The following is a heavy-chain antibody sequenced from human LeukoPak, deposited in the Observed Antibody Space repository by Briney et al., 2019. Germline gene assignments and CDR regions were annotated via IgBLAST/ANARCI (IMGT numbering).Heavy chain of an antibody. Sequence: NPSETLSLTCTVSGGSISSGSYYWSWIRQPAGKGLEWIGRLYTSGSTNYGPSLKSRVTISVDASKNQFSLRLTSVTAADTAVYYCARSPGPDLNYYDTSGSYYFDYWGQGTLVTVSS. J-gene: IGHJ4*02. CDR1: GGSISSGSYY. D-gene: IGHD3-22*01. V-gene: IGHV4-61*02. CDR2: LYTSGST. CDR3: ARSPGPDLNYYDTSGSYYFDY.